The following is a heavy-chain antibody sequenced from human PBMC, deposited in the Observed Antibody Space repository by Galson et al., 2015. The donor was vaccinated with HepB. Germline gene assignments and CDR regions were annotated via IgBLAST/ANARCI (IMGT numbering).Heavy chain of an antibody. CDR2: IMPIFGTA. V-gene: IGHV1-69*13. CDR1: GGTFSSYA. CDR3: ARGGVGRYCDRDWFDP. D-gene: IGHD3-9*01. Sequence: SVKVSCKASGGTFSSYAISWVRQAPGQGLEWMGGIMPIFGTANYAQKFQGRVTITADESTSTAYMELSSLRSGDTAVYYCARGGVGRYCDRDWFDPWGQVTLVTVSS. J-gene: IGHJ5*02.